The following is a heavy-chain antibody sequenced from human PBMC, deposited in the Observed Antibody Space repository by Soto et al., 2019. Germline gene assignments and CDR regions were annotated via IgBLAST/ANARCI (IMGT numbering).Heavy chain of an antibody. J-gene: IGHJ3*02. CDR1: GGSISSFY. D-gene: IGHD3-22*01. CDR2: TFYSGST. CDR3: ARSDSSGYYSLPFDI. Sequence: QVQLQESDPGLLKPSETLSLTCTVSGGSISSFYWSWIRQPPGRGLEWIGVTFYSGSTAYNPSLKSRVTISVDTSMNQFSLKLTSVTAADTAVYYCARSDSSGYYSLPFDIWGQGTLVTVSS. V-gene: IGHV4-59*01.